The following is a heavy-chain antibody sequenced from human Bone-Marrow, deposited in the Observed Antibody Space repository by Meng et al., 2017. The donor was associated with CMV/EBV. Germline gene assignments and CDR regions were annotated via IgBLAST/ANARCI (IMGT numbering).Heavy chain of an antibody. CDR2: ISSSGSFR. CDR1: GFSFSSHN. V-gene: IGHV3-21*06. J-gene: IGHJ4*02. Sequence: GGSLRLSCAASGFSFSSHNMNWFRQAPGKGLEWVSSISSSGSFRHYADSVRGRFTVSRDNAKNSLYLQMNSLRAEDTALYYCARVGGGPDWGQGTLVTFSS. D-gene: IGHD3-16*01. CDR3: ARVGGGPD.